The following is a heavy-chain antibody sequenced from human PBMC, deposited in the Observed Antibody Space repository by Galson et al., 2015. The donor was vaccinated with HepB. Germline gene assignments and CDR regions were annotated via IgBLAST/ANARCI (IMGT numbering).Heavy chain of an antibody. D-gene: IGHD3-3*01. CDR1: GFTFSSYG. V-gene: IGHV3-33*01. Sequence: SLRLSCAASGFTFSSYGMHWVRQAPGKGLEWVAVIWYDGSNKYYADSVKGRFTISRDNSKNTLYLQMNSLRAEDTAVYYCARRGNYDFWSGYGHLDYWGQGTLVTVSS. CDR2: IWYDGSNK. J-gene: IGHJ4*02. CDR3: ARRGNYDFWSGYGHLDY.